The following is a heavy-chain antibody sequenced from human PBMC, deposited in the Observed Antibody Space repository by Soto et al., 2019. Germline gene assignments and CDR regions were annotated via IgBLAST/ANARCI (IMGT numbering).Heavy chain of an antibody. D-gene: IGHD4-4*01. CDR2: MNPNSGNT. V-gene: IGHV1-8*01. J-gene: IGHJ5*02. CDR3: AGVICQRECNYCFDP. CDR1: GYTFTSYD. Sequence: ASVQVSCQASGYTFTSYDINWVRQAPGQGLEWMGWMNPNSGNTGYAQKFQGRVTMTSNTSISTAYMELSSLRSEDTAVYYCAGVICQRECNYCFDPWGQGTLVTVSS.